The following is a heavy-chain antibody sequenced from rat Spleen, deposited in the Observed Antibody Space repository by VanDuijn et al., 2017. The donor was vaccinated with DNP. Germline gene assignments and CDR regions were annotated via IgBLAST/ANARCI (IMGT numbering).Heavy chain of an antibody. V-gene: IGHV5-22*01. D-gene: IGHD1-12*02. Sequence: EVQLVESGGGLVQPGRSLKLSCAASGFTFSDYYMAWVRQAPTKGLEWVAYITYDGGSTYYRDSVKGRFTISRDNAKSTLYLQMNSLRSEDMATYYCAREGDYYDGSYVDALDAWGQGTSVTVSS. CDR1: GFTFSDYY. CDR2: ITYDGGST. CDR3: AREGDYYDGSYVDALDA. J-gene: IGHJ4*01.